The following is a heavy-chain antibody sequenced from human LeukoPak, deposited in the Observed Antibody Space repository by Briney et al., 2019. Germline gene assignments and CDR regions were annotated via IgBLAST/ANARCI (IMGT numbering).Heavy chain of an antibody. V-gene: IGHV3-74*03. Sequence: GRSLRLSCAASGFTFSSYAMHSVRQAPGKGLVWVSRSEGDDTTTTYADSVKGRFTVSRDNAKNTVYLQMNSLRVEDTAVYYCAKLDWFDAWGQGTLVTVSP. J-gene: IGHJ5*02. CDR2: SEGDDTTT. D-gene: IGHD3-3*02. CDR3: AKLDWFDA. CDR1: GFTFSSYA.